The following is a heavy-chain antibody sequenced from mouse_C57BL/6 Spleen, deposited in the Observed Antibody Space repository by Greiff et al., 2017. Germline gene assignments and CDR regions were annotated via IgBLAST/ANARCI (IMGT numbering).Heavy chain of an antibody. D-gene: IGHD1-1*01. CDR3: ARHEDYYGSSYDYYAMDY. CDR1: GYTFTEYT. J-gene: IGHJ4*01. CDR2: FYPGSGSI. Sequence: VQLQHSGAELVKPGASVKLSCKASGYTFTEYTIHWVKQRSGQGLEWIGWFYPGSGSIKYNEKFKDKATLTADKSSSTVYMELSRLTSEDSAVYFCARHEDYYGSSYDYYAMDYWGQGTSVTVSS. V-gene: IGHV1-62-2*01.